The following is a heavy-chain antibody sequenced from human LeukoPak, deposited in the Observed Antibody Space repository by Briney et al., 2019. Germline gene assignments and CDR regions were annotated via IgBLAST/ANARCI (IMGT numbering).Heavy chain of an antibody. V-gene: IGHV4-59*01. CDR1: GASISSYY. Sequence: SETLSLTCTVSGASISSYYWSWIRQPPGKGLEWIGYIYYSGSTNYNPSLKSRVTISVDTSKNQFSLKLSSVTAADTAVYYCARDFSGSRTDDAFDIWGQGTMVTVSS. CDR3: ARDFSGSRTDDAFDI. J-gene: IGHJ3*02. D-gene: IGHD1-26*01. CDR2: IYYSGST.